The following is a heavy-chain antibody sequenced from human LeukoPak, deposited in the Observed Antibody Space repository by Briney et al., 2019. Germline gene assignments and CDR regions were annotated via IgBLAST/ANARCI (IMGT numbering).Heavy chain of an antibody. Sequence: SDTLSLTCTVSGGSISSYYWSWIRQPPGKGLELIGYISYTGGTNYNPSLKSRVTISVDTSKNQFSLKLSSVTAADTAVYYCARFLSLGFDYWGQGTLVTVSS. D-gene: IGHD2/OR15-2a*01. V-gene: IGHV4-59*01. J-gene: IGHJ4*02. CDR2: ISYTGGT. CDR3: ARFLSLGFDY. CDR1: GGSISSYY.